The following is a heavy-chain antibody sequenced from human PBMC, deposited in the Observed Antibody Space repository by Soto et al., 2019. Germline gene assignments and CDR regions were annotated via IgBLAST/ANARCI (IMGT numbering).Heavy chain of an antibody. J-gene: IGHJ4*02. CDR3: ARVSYDFWSGYPTYYFDY. CDR1: GGPFSSYA. Sequence: SVKVSFKASGGPFSSYAISWVRQAPGQGLEWIGGIIPIFGTANYAQKFQGRVTITADKSTSTAYMELSRLRSEDTAVYYCARVSYDFWSGYPTYYFDYWGQGTMVTVSS. CDR2: IIPIFGTA. V-gene: IGHV1-69*06. D-gene: IGHD3-3*01.